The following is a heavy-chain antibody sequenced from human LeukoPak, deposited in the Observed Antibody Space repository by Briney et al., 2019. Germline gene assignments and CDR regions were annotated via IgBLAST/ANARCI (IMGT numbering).Heavy chain of an antibody. J-gene: IGHJ4*02. D-gene: IGHD2-15*01. Sequence: GGSPRLSCAASGFTFSSYGMHWVRQAPGKGLEWVAFIRYDGSNKYYADSVKGRFTISRDNSKNTLYLQMNSLRAEDTAVYYCAKEGGYCSGGSCYNFDYWGQGTLVTVSS. CDR1: GFTFSSYG. CDR2: IRYDGSNK. V-gene: IGHV3-30*02. CDR3: AKEGGYCSGGSCYNFDY.